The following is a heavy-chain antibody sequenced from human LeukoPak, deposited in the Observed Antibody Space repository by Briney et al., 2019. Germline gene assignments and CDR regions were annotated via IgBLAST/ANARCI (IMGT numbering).Heavy chain of an antibody. CDR2: ICSSSSTI. D-gene: IGHD1-1*01. Sequence: GGSLRLSCAASGFTFSKYAMNWVRQAPGKGLEWVSYICSSSSTIYYADSVKGRFTVSRDNAKNSLYLQMSSLRAEDTAVYYCARDQDNAFDSWGQGTLVTVSS. CDR1: GFTFSKYA. CDR3: ARDQDNAFDS. V-gene: IGHV3-48*01. J-gene: IGHJ4*02.